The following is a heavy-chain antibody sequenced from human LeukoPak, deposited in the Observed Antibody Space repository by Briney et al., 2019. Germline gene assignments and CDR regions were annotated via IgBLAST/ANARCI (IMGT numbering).Heavy chain of an antibody. J-gene: IGHJ5*02. V-gene: IGHV1-69*13. Sequence: SVKVSCKASGGTFSSYAISWVRQAPGQGLEWMGGIIPIFGTANYAQKFQGRVTITADESTSTAYMELSSLRSEDTAVYYCARALDDVLRLGVDYFSNWFDPWGQGTLVTVSS. CDR1: GGTFSSYA. D-gene: IGHD3-16*01. CDR2: IIPIFGTA. CDR3: ARALDDVLRLGVDYFSNWFDP.